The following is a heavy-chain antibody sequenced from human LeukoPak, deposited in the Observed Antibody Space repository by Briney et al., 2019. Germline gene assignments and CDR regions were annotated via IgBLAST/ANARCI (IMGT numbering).Heavy chain of an antibody. V-gene: IGHV3-23*01. CDR3: AKRVGGWYGIDY. J-gene: IGHJ4*02. Sequence: PGGSLRLSCAASGYTFSSYAMNWVRQAPGKGLEWVSAITGPGGGTYYADSVKGRFTISRDNSKNTMYLQMNSLRAEDTAVYYCAKRVGGWYGIDYWGQGTLVTVSS. CDR2: ITGPGGGT. CDR1: GYTFSSYA. D-gene: IGHD6-19*01.